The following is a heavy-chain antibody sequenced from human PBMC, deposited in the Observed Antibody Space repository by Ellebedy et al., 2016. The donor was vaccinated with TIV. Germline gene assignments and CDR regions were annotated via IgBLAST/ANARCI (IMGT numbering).Heavy chain of an antibody. Sequence: GESLKISCAASGFTFSSYGMHWVRQAPGKGLEWVAVIWYDGSNKYYADSVKGRFTISRDNAKNSLYLQMNSLRAEDTAVYYCARFEVFGVVRHVWGQGTTVTVSS. J-gene: IGHJ6*02. CDR2: IWYDGSNK. CDR3: ARFEVFGVVRHV. D-gene: IGHD3-3*01. CDR1: GFTFSSYG. V-gene: IGHV3-33*01.